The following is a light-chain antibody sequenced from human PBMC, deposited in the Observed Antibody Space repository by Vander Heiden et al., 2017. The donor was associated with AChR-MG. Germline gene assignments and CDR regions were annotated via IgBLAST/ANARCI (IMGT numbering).Light chain of an antibody. CDR3: QQEDSVPFT. CDR1: QSRLYSANNENY. J-gene: IGKJ3*01. V-gene: IGKV4-1*01. CDR2: GVS. Sequence: DIVMTQSPDSLAVSLRERATVHCKSSQSRLYSANNENYLAWYQQKPGQPPKVLIYGVSNRESGVPDRFSGSGSGTDFTLTISSLQAEDVAVYYCQQEDSVPFTFGHRTKVDIK.